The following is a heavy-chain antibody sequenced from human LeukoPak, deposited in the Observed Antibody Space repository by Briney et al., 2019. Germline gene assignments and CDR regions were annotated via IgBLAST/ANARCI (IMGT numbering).Heavy chain of an antibody. CDR1: GGSFSGYY. V-gene: IGHV4-34*01. CDR2: INHSGST. D-gene: IGHD3-22*01. J-gene: IGHJ3*02. Sequence: PSETLSLTCAVYGGSFSGYYWSWIRQPPGKGLEWIGEINHSGSTNYNPSLKSRVTISVDTSKNQFSLKLSSVTAADTAVYYCASSGHTMIVDGDAFDIWGQGTMVTVSS. CDR3: ASSGHTMIVDGDAFDI.